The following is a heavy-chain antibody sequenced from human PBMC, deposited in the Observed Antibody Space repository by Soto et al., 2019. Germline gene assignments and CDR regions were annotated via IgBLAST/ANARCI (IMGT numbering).Heavy chain of an antibody. V-gene: IGHV4-34*01. Sequence: SETLSLTCAVYCGSFSGYYWSWIRQPPGKGLEWIGEINHSGSTNYNPSLKSRVTISVDTSKNQFSLKLSSVTAADTAVYYCARSLRFLEWSHNYYYYGMDVWGQGTTVTVS. CDR3: ARSLRFLEWSHNYYYYGMDV. J-gene: IGHJ6*02. CDR1: CGSFSGYY. D-gene: IGHD3-3*01. CDR2: INHSGST.